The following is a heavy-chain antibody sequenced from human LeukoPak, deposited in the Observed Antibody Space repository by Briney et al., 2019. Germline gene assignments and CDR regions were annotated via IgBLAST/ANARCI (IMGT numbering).Heavy chain of an antibody. J-gene: IGHJ4*02. D-gene: IGHD6-13*01. CDR3: ARVGYSSYWYHDS. V-gene: IGHV3-11*05. CDR1: GFMFSDYY. Sequence: GGSLRLSCAASGFMFSDYYLSWIRQAPGKGLEWVSCISGSSRYTKYADSVKGRVTISRDNDRNLMFLQMNSLRAEDTAVYYCARVGYSSYWYHDSWGQGTLVSLSS. CDR2: ISGSSRYT.